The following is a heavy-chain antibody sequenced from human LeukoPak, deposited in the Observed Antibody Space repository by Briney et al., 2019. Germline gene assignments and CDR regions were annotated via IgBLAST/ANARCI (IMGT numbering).Heavy chain of an antibody. D-gene: IGHD3-3*01. V-gene: IGHV1-46*01. CDR3: ARDRRGNYDFWSLTMDV. J-gene: IGHJ6*04. CDR2: INPSGGST. Sequence: ASVKVSCKASGYTFTSYYMHWVRQAPGQGLEWMGIINPSGGSTSYAQKFQGRVTMTRDTSTSTVHMELSSLRSEDTAVYYCARDRRGNYDFWSLTMDVWGKGTTVTVSS. CDR1: GYTFTSYY.